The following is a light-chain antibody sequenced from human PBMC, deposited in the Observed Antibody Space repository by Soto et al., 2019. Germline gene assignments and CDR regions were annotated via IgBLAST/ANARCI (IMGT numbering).Light chain of an antibody. CDR1: SSDVGGHNS. J-gene: IGLJ1*01. V-gene: IGLV2-14*01. Sequence: QSVLTRPASVSGCPGQSITISCTGTSSDVGGHNSVSWYRQDPGKAPKLMIYDVSNRPSGVSDRFSCSKSGNTAPLTISGLQIEDEADYYCSSFTNSVTYVFGTGTKSPS. CDR3: SSFTNSVTYV. CDR2: DVS.